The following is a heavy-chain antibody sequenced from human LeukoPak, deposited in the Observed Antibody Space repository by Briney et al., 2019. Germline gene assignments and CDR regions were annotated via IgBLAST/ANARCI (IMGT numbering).Heavy chain of an antibody. D-gene: IGHD6-13*01. CDR2: IYSGGST. CDR3: AKDLRLVRGAAAGTGDY. V-gene: IGHV3-53*01. Sequence: GGSLRLSCAASGFTVSSNYMSWVRQAPGKGLEWVSVIYSGGSTYYADSVKGRFTISRDNSKNTLYLQMNSLRAEDTAVYYCAKDLRLVRGAAAGTGDYWGQGTLVTVSS. CDR1: GFTVSSNY. J-gene: IGHJ4*02.